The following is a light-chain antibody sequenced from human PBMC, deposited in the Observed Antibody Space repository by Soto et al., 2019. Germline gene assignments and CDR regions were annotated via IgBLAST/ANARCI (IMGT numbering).Light chain of an antibody. CDR2: EGS. CDR1: SSDVGSYNL. CDR3: CSYAGSSTVV. J-gene: IGLJ2*01. V-gene: IGLV2-23*01. Sequence: QSALTQPASVSGSPGQSITISCTGTSSDVGSYNLVSWYQQHPGKAPKLMIYEGSKRPSGVSNRFSGSKSGNTASLTIFELQAEDEADYYCCSYAGSSTVVFGGGTKLTVL.